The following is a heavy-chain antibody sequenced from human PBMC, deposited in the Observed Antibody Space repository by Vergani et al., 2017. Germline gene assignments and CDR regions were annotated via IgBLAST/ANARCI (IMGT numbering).Heavy chain of an antibody. J-gene: IGHJ4*02. CDR1: GGSISSGGYY. Sequence: QVQLQESGPGLVKPSQTLSLTCTVSGGSISSGGYYWSWIRQHPGKGLEWIGYIYYSGSTYYNPSLMSLVTISVDTSKNQFSLKLSSVTAADTAVYYCARVRVRGVAPLRYYFDYWGQGTLVTVSS. CDR3: ARVRVRGVAPLRYYFDY. V-gene: IGHV4-31*01. CDR2: IYYSGST. D-gene: IGHD3-10*01.